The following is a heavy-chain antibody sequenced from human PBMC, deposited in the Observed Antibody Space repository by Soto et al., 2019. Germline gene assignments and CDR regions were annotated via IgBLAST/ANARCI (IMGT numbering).Heavy chain of an antibody. CDR3: ARYGYYGSGSGWFDP. Sequence: QVQLVQSGAEVKKPGSSVKVSCKASGGTFSSYAISWVRQAPGQGLEWVGGIIPIFGTANYAQKFQGRVTITADESTSTAYMELSSLRSEDTAVYYCARYGYYGSGSGWFDPWGQGTLVTVSS. V-gene: IGHV1-69*01. D-gene: IGHD3-10*01. CDR1: GGTFSSYA. J-gene: IGHJ5*02. CDR2: IIPIFGTA.